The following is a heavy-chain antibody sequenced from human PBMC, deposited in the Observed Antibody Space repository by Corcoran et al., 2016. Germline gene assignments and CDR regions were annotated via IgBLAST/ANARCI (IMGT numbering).Heavy chain of an antibody. Sequence: EVQLVESGGGLVKPGGSLRLSCAASGFTFSNAWMSWVRQAPGKGLEWVGRIKSKTDGGTTDYAAPVKGRFTISRDDSKNTMYLQMNSLKTEDTAVYYCTTDYYESSGYGLFDYWGQGTLVTVSS. V-gene: IGHV3-15*01. CDR1: GFTFSNAW. CDR3: TTDYYESSGYGLFDY. CDR2: IKSKTDGGTT. D-gene: IGHD3-22*01. J-gene: IGHJ4*02.